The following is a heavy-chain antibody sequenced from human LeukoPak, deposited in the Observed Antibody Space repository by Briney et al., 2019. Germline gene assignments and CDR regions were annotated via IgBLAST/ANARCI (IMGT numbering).Heavy chain of an antibody. CDR1: GFIFSSYA. J-gene: IGHJ4*02. V-gene: IGHV3-30*04. Sequence: GGSLRLSCAASGFIFSSYAMHWVRQAPGKGLEWVAVISSDGSNKVYVDSVKGRFTISRDNSQNTLYLQMNSLRVEDTAIYYCATTQDCSSASCYRPFDCWGQGTLVTVSS. CDR2: ISSDGSNK. D-gene: IGHD2-2*01. CDR3: ATTQDCSSASCYRPFDC.